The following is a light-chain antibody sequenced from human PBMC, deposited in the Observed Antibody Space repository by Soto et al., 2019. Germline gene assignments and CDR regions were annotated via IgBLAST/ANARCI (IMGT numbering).Light chain of an antibody. J-gene: IGLJ1*01. CDR1: SSNIGSNT. CDR2: SNN. Sequence: QPVLTQPPSASGTPGQRVTISCSGGSSNIGSNTVNWYRQLPGTAPKLLIYSNNQRPSGVPDRFSGSKSGPSASLAISGLQSEDEADYYCAAWDDSLNVPYVFGTGTKVTVL. CDR3: AAWDDSLNVPYV. V-gene: IGLV1-44*01.